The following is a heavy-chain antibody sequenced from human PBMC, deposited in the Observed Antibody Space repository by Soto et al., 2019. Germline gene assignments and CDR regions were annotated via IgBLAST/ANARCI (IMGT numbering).Heavy chain of an antibody. CDR2: INAANGDT. D-gene: IGHD6-13*01. CDR1: GYTFTSYG. CDR3: VRRHVSATGIDWFDP. Sequence: SVKVSCKASGYTFTSYGIHWVRQAPGQRLEWMGWINAANGDTKYSPKFQGRVTITRDKSASTAYVELSSLRSEDTAVYYCVRRHVSATGIDWFDPWGQGTLVTVSS. V-gene: IGHV1-3*01. J-gene: IGHJ5*02.